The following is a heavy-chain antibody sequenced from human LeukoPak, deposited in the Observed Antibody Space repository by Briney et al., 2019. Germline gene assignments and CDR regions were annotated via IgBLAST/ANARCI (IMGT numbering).Heavy chain of an antibody. V-gene: IGHV4-39*07. CDR1: GGSISSSSYY. CDR2: IYYSGST. J-gene: IGHJ6*03. Sequence: SETLSLTCTVSGGSISSSSYYWGWIRQPPGKGLEWIGSIYYSGSTYYNPSLKSRVTISVDTSKNQFSLKLSSVTAADTAVYYCARDRPGAKYGDYYYYYYYMDVWGKGTTVTVSS. D-gene: IGHD4-17*01. CDR3: ARDRPGAKYGDYYYYYYYMDV.